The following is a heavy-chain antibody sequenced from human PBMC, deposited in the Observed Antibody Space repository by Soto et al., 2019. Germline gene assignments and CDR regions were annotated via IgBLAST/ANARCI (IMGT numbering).Heavy chain of an antibody. J-gene: IGHJ4*02. V-gene: IGHV3-23*01. Sequence: EVQLLESGGGLVQPGGSLRLSCTASGFSFSSYAMSWVRQAPGKGLEWVSASSGSGGSTYYADSVKGRFTISRDNSKNTLYLQMNSLRAEDTAVYYCAKTMMGYYFDYWGQGTLVTVSS. CDR2: SSGSGGST. CDR3: AKTMMGYYFDY. D-gene: IGHD1-26*01. CDR1: GFSFSSYA.